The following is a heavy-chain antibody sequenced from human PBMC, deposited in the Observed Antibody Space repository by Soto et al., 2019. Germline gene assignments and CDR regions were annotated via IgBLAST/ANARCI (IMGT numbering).Heavy chain of an antibody. CDR1: GGSVSSGNYY. D-gene: IGHD1-26*01. Sequence: PSETLSLTCTVSGGSVSSGNYYWGWIRQPPGKGLEWIGNIHYTGSTNYNPSLKSRVSISADTSKSQFSLKLSSVTAADTAVYYCAWNRGSYEYFDYWGQGTLVTVSS. CDR2: IHYTGST. V-gene: IGHV4-61*01. J-gene: IGHJ4*02. CDR3: AWNRGSYEYFDY.